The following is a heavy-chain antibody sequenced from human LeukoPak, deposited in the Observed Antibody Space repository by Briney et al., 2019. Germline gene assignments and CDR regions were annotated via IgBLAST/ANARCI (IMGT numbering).Heavy chain of an antibody. D-gene: IGHD3-22*01. CDR2: ISPYNGDT. Sequence: AASVKVSCKASGYTFNSYGISWVRQAPGQGLEWMGWISPYNGDTKYAQNLQGRVTMTTDTSTTTAYMELRSLRSDDTAVYYCARDINGYYYDSHGYYPTDLWGQGTLVTVSS. CDR3: ARDINGYYYDSHGYYPTDL. J-gene: IGHJ5*02. CDR1: GYTFNSYG. V-gene: IGHV1-18*01.